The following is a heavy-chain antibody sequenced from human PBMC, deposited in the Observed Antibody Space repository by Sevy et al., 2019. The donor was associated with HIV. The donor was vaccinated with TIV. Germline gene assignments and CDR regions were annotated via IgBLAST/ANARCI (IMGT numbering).Heavy chain of an antibody. CDR2: IYGTGGVT. J-gene: IGHJ3*02. D-gene: IGHD3-22*01. Sequence: GGSLRLSCKPSGFTFANYAMNWVLQAPGKGLEWVSTIYGTGGVTYYADSVKGRFTISRDNSKNTLYLQMNSLRTEDMAIYYCAGARFDSSGSFDAFDIWGQGTMVTVSS. CDR1: GFTFANYA. V-gene: IGHV3-23*01. CDR3: AGARFDSSGSFDAFDI.